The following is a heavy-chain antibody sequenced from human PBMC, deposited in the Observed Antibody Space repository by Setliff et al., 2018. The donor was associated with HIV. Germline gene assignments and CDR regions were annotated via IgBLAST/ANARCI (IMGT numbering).Heavy chain of an antibody. V-gene: IGHV7-4-1*02. Sequence: ASVKVSCKTSGYTFTSYAIHWVRQAPGQGLEWMGWINTNTGSPTYAQGFPGRFVFSLDTSVSTTYLQISSLKAEDTAIYYCARDPSVLWSGELFLDAFDIWGQGTMVTVSS. D-gene: IGHD3-10*01. CDR3: ARDPSVLWSGELFLDAFDI. CDR1: GYTFTSYA. CDR2: INTNTGSP. J-gene: IGHJ3*02.